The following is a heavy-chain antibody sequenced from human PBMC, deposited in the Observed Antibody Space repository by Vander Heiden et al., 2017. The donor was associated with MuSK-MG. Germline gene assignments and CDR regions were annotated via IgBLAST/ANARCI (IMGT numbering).Heavy chain of an antibody. J-gene: IGHJ4*02. D-gene: IGHD3-10*01. V-gene: IGHV3-23*01. CDR1: GFTFSSYA. CDR2: ISGSGGST. Sequence: EVQLLESGGGLVQPGGSLRLSCAASGFTFSSYAMSWVRQAPGKGLEWVSAISGSGGSTYYADSVKGRFTISRDNSKNTLYLQMNSLRAEDTAVYYCAPRMVRGVIRDYWGQGTLVTVSS. CDR3: APRMVRGVIRDY.